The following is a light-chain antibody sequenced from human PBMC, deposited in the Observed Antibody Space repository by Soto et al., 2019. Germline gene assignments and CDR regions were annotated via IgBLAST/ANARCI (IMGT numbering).Light chain of an antibody. CDR1: QSVSDW. CDR3: QQYAAFSRL. Sequence: RASQSVSDWLAWYQQKPGEAPKLLIYDASALPSGDPSRFSGSGSRTTCTPAIASLQPDDFATYFCQQYAAFSRLFGPGTKVDI. CDR2: DAS. J-gene: IGKJ1*01. V-gene: IGKV1-5*01.